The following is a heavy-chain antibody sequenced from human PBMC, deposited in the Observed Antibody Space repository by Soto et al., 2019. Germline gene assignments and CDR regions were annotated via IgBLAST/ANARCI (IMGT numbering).Heavy chain of an antibody. Sequence: PGGSLRLSCAASGFTFSSYWMHWVRQAPGKGLVWVSRINPDGSATNYADSVKGRFTISRDNAKNTLYLQMNSLRAEDTAVFYCGRGGSDSPMAPGYWGQATLVTVSS. CDR3: GRGGSDSPMAPGY. CDR2: INPDGSAT. D-gene: IGHD5-18*01. J-gene: IGHJ4*02. CDR1: GFTFSSYW. V-gene: IGHV3-74*01.